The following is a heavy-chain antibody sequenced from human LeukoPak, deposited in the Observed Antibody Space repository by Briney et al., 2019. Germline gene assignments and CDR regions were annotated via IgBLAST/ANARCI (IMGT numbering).Heavy chain of an antibody. Sequence: SETLSLTCTVSGGSISSSSYYWGWIRQPPGKGLEWIGSIYYSSSTYYNPSHKSRVTISVDTSKNQFSLKLSSVTAADTAVYYCARRTVTVTNFDYWGQGTLVTVSS. V-gene: IGHV4-39*01. CDR3: ARRTVTVTNFDY. CDR1: GGSISSSSYY. D-gene: IGHD4-17*01. CDR2: IYYSSST. J-gene: IGHJ4*02.